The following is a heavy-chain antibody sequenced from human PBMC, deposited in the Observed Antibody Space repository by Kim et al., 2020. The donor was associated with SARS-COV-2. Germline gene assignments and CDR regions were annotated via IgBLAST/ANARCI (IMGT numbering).Heavy chain of an antibody. V-gene: IGHV3-66*02. D-gene: IGHD6-13*01. CDR2: IYSGGST. CDR3: ARARYGYSSSWYPN. Sequence: GGSLRLSCAASGFTVSSNYMSWVRQAPGKGLEWVSVIYSGGSTYYADSVKGRFTISRDNSKNTLYLQMNSLRAEDTAVYYCARARYGYSSSWYPNWGQGTLLPAS. CDR1: GFTVSSNY. J-gene: IGHJ4*02.